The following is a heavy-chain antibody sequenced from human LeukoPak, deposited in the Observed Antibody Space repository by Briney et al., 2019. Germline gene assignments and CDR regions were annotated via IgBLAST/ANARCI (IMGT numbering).Heavy chain of an antibody. V-gene: IGHV1-69*06. CDR2: IIPIFGTA. J-gene: IGHJ3*02. CDR1: GGTFSSYA. CDR3: ARGGYCSGGSCYFDAFDI. D-gene: IGHD2-15*01. Sequence: SVKVSCKASGGTFSSYAISWVRQAPGQGLEWMGGIIPIFGTANYAQKFQGRVTITADKSTSTAYMELSSLRSEDTAVYYCARGGYCSGGSCYFDAFDIWGQGTMVSVSS.